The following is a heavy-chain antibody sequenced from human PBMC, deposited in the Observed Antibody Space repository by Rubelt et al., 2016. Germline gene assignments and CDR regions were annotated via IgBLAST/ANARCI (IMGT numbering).Heavy chain of an antibody. CDR2: INHSGST. D-gene: IGHD5-18*01. V-gene: IGHV4-34*01. J-gene: IGHJ3*02. CDR3: ARSPGPSLWLTFRAFDI. Sequence: GKGLEWIGEINHSGSTNYNPSLKSRVTISVDTSKNQFSLKLSSVTAADTAVYYCARSPGPSLWLTFRAFDIWGQGTMVTVSS.